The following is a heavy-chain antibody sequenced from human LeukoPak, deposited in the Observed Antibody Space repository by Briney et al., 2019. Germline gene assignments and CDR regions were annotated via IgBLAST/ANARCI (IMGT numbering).Heavy chain of an antibody. D-gene: IGHD5-12*01. J-gene: IGHJ4*02. Sequence: SETLSLTCTVSGGSISTYYWSWIRQPAGKGLEWIGRVHSSGNTKYNPLFMSRVTMSVDTSKNQFSLKLSFVTAADTAVYYCARVGSGYDYFDYWGQGNLVTVSS. CDR1: GGSISTYY. V-gene: IGHV4-4*07. CDR2: VHSSGNT. CDR3: ARVGSGYDYFDY.